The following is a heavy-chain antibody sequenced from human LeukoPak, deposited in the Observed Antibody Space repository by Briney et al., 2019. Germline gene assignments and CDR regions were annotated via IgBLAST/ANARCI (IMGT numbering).Heavy chain of an antibody. D-gene: IGHD6-19*01. CDR2: IYSGGST. J-gene: IGHJ4*02. CDR3: ARGASLYSSDWYYPY. Sequence: GGSLRVSCAVSGFTVSNNYMSWVRQALGKGLEWASVIYSGGSTYYADSVKGRFTISRDNSKSTLYLQMNSLKAEDTAVYYCARGASLYSSDWYYPYWGQGTLVTVSS. CDR1: GFTVSNNY. V-gene: IGHV3-66*02.